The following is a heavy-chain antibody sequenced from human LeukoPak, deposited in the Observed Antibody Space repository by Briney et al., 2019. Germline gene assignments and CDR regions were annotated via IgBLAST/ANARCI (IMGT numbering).Heavy chain of an antibody. V-gene: IGHV3-48*02. D-gene: IGHD3-22*01. J-gene: IGHJ4*02. Sequence: PGGSLRLSCAASGFTFSSYEMNWVRQAPGKGLEWVSYISSTSSTRYYADSVKGRFTISRDNARNSLYLQMNSLRDEDTAVYYCTRDSSGYYDHLDYWGQGTLVTVSS. CDR1: GFTFSSYE. CDR3: TRDSSGYYDHLDY. CDR2: ISSTSSTR.